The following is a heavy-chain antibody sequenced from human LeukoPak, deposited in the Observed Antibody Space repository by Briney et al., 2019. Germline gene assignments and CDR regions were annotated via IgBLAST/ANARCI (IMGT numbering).Heavy chain of an antibody. CDR3: XXXXXXXXXXXXMYYYGMDV. CDR2: ISYDGSNK. Sequence: GGSLRLSCAASGFTFSSYAMHWVRQAPGKGLEWVAVISYDGSNKYYADSVKGRFTISRDNSKNTLYLQMNSLRAEDTAVYYCXXXXXXXXXXXXMYYYGMDVWGQGTTVTVSS. J-gene: IGHJ6*02. V-gene: IGHV3-30-3*01. CDR1: GFTFSSYA. D-gene: IGHD2-2*01.